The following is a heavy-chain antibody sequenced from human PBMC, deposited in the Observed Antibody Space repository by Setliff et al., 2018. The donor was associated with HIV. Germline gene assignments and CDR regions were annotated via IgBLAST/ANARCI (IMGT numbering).Heavy chain of an antibody. J-gene: IGHJ3*02. D-gene: IGHD2-8*01. CDR1: GGSISSYY. V-gene: IGHV4-59*01. Sequence: SETLSLTCIVSGGSISSYYWSWIRQPPGKGLEWIGYIYYSGSTNYNPSLESRVTISVDTSKNQFSLNLNSVTAADTAVYYCARDRKLTNTFDIWGQGTMVTVSS. CDR3: ARDRKLTNTFDI. CDR2: IYYSGST.